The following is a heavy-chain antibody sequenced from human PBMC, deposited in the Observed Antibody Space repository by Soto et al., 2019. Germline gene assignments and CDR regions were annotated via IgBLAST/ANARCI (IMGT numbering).Heavy chain of an antibody. J-gene: IGHJ6*03. Sequence: PSETLSLTCTVSGGSISSYYWSWIRQPPGKGLEWIGYIYYSGSTNYNPSLKSRVTISVDTSKNQFSLKLSSVTAADTAVYYCARERYDFWSGYYRNYYYYMDVWGNGTTVTVSS. D-gene: IGHD3-3*01. V-gene: IGHV4-59*01. CDR2: IYYSGST. CDR1: GGSISSYY. CDR3: ARERYDFWSGYYRNYYYYMDV.